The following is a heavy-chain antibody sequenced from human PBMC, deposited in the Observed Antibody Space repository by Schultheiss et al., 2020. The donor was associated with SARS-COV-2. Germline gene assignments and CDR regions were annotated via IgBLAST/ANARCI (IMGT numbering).Heavy chain of an antibody. CDR1: GGSFSGYY. J-gene: IGHJ3*02. Sequence: GSLRLSCAVYGGSFSGYYWSWIRQPPGKGLEWIGEINHSGSTNYNPSLKSRVTISVDTSKNQFSLKLSSVTAADTAVYYCARPSPYIRDAFDIWGQGTMVTVSS. CDR2: INHSGST. CDR3: ARPSPYIRDAFDI. V-gene: IGHV4-34*01. D-gene: IGHD1-14*01.